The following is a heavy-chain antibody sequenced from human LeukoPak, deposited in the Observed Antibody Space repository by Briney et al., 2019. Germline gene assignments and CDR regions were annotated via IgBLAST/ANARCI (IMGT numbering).Heavy chain of an antibody. CDR1: GLTLNSYS. CDR2: ISSSSRTI. D-gene: IGHD2-21*02. CDR3: ARERYCGGDCYSFCYYGMDV. J-gene: IGHJ6*02. Sequence: PGGTLRLSHAASGLTLNSYSMNWVRQAPGKGLEWVSYISSSSRTISYAGSVKGRLTISRDNAKNSLYLQMNGLRDEDSAVYYCARERYCGGDCYSFCYYGMDVWGQGTAVTVSS. V-gene: IGHV3-48*02.